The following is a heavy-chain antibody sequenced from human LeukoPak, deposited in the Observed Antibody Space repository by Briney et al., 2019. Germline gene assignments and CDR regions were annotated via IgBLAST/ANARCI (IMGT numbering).Heavy chain of an antibody. CDR1: GFTVSSNY. V-gene: IGHV3-53*01. Sequence: GGSLRLSCAASGFTVSSNYMSWVRQAPGKGLEWVSVIYSGGSTYYADSVKGRFTISRDNSKNTLYLQMNSLRAEDTAVYYCARDESFYGSGRYYGGEGTLVTVSS. D-gene: IGHD3-10*01. CDR3: ARDESFYGSGRYY. CDR2: IYSGGST. J-gene: IGHJ4*02.